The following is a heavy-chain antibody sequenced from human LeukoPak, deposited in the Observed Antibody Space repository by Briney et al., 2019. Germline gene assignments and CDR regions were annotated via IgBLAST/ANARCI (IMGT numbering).Heavy chain of an antibody. V-gene: IGHV3-7*01. CDR3: AKDNHYYDSSSYYYYFDY. J-gene: IGHJ4*02. CDR1: GFTFSNYS. Sequence: GGSLRLSCAASGFTFSNYSMNWVRQAPGKGLEWVANIKQDESEKYYVDSVKGRFTISRDNAKNSLYLQMNSLRAEDTAVYYCAKDNHYYDSSSYYYYFDYWGQGTLVTVSS. CDR2: IKQDESEK. D-gene: IGHD3-22*01.